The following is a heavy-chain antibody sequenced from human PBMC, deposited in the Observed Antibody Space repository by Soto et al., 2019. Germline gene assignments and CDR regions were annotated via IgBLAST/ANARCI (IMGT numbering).Heavy chain of an antibody. V-gene: IGHV3-33*01. CDR2: IWYDGSNK. Sequence: QVQLVESGGGVVQPGRSLRLSCAASGFTLSSYGMHWVRQAPGKGLEWVAVIWYDGSNKYYADSVKGRFTISRDNSKNTLYLQMNSLRAEDTAVYYCARDVHYYQYGMDVWGQGTTVTVSS. CDR1: GFTLSSYG. CDR3: ARDVHYYQYGMDV. J-gene: IGHJ6*02.